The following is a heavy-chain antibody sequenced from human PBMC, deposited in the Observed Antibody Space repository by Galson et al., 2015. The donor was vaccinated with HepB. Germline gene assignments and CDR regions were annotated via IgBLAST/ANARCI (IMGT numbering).Heavy chain of an antibody. D-gene: IGHD3-22*01. CDR3: AKSRWINFVTMIRRVIPDVFDV. CDR1: GGIFSTYA. J-gene: IGHJ3*01. V-gene: IGHV1-69*10. CDR2: VIPILGST. Sequence: SVKVSCKASGGIFSTYAISWVRQAPGQGLEWMGRVIPILGSTDYAQKFRGRVTITADNSATTAYMEFSSLRSDDTAVYFCAKSRWINFVTMIRRVIPDVFDVWGRGTVVTVSS.